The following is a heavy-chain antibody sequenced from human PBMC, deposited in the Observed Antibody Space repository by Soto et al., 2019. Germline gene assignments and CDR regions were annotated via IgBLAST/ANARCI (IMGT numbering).Heavy chain of an antibody. D-gene: IGHD6-19*01. V-gene: IGHV3-30-3*01. J-gene: IGHJ3*02. CDR1: GFTFSSYA. Sequence: QVQLVESGGGVVQPGRSLRLSCAASGFTFSSYAMHWVRQAPGKGLEWVAVISYDGGNKYYADSVKGRFTISRDNSKNTLYLQMNSLRAEDTAVYYCARGSSGWYKDALDIWGQGTMVTVSS. CDR2: ISYDGGNK. CDR3: ARGSSGWYKDALDI.